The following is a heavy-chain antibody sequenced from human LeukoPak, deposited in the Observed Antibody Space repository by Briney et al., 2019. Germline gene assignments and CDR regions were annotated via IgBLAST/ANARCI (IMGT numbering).Heavy chain of an antibody. CDR1: GYRFTSYW. CDR2: MYPGDSDT. CDR3: ARPSIAAARGHDAFDI. Sequence: GESLKISCKGSGYRFTSYWIGWVRQVPGKGLDYMGIMYPGDSDTRYSPSFQGQVTISADKSISTAYLQWSSLKASDTAMYYCARPSIAAARGHDAFDIWGQGTMVTVSS. D-gene: IGHD6-13*01. V-gene: IGHV5-51*01. J-gene: IGHJ3*02.